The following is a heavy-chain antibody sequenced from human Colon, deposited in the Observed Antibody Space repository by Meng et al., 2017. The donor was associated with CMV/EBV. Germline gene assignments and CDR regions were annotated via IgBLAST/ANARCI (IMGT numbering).Heavy chain of an antibody. CDR2: IKPSTGDT. Sequence: QVQLVQSGSEVNKPGASVKVSCTASGYTFNSYPISWVRQAPGQGLEWMGRIKPSTGDTNYAQNFQGRVTVTRDTSISTVYMEVNSLTSDDTAVYYCTREGFDYWGQGALVTVSS. V-gene: IGHV1-2*06. CDR1: GYTFNSYP. J-gene: IGHJ4*02. CDR3: TREGFDY.